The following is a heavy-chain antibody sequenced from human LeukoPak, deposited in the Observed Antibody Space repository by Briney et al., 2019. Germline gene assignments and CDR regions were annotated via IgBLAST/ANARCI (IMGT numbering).Heavy chain of an antibody. CDR2: IYYSGST. D-gene: IGHD6-13*01. V-gene: IGHV4-59*02. J-gene: IGHJ5*02. CDR1: GGSVSGYY. Sequence: SETLSLTCTVSGGSVSGYYWSWIRQPPGKGLEWIGYIYYSGSTNYNPSLKSRVTISVDTSKNQFSLKLSSVTAADTAVYYCARVGYSSSWYWFDPWGQGTLVTVSS. CDR3: ARVGYSSSWYWFDP.